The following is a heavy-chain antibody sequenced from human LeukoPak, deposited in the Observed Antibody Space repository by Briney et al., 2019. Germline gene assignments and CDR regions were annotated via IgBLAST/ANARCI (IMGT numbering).Heavy chain of an antibody. CDR1: GGTFSSYA. V-gene: IGHV1-69*04. J-gene: IGHJ6*02. CDR2: IIPIFGIA. D-gene: IGHD2-15*01. Sequence: GASGKVSCKASGGTFSSYAISWVRQAPGQGLEWMGRIIPIFGIANYAQKFQGRVTITADKSTSTAYMALSSLRSEDTAVYYCARSPATKKTIYYYYGMDVWGQGTTVTVSS. CDR3: ARSPATKKTIYYYYGMDV.